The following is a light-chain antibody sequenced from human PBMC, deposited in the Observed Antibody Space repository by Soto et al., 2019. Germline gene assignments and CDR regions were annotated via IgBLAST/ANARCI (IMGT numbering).Light chain of an antibody. CDR1: KGIRHD. CDR3: LQEYKYPYT. J-gene: IGKJ2*01. Sequence: IQMTQSPSSLSASEGHRVTITCRASKGIRHDVGWYEPTPGKAPKLRSEAASSLQRGGPSRFSGSGSGTDFTRTSSSLQPADFATYDCLQEYKYPYTFGQGTKVDI. CDR2: AAS. V-gene: IGKV1-6*01.